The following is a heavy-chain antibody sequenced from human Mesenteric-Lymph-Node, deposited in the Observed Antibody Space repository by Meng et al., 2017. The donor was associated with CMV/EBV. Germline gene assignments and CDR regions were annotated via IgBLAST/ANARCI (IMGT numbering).Heavy chain of an antibody. CDR1: GYSFTSYG. Sequence: ASVKVSCKTSGYSFTSYGINWVRQAPGQGLEWMGWISCYNGETNYAQSLQGRVTMTTETSTSTVYMELRSLRFDDTAVYFCARDPYSRTGIDYWGQGTPVTVS. CDR2: ISCYNGET. D-gene: IGHD2-21*01. J-gene: IGHJ4*02. V-gene: IGHV1-18*01. CDR3: ARDPYSRTGIDY.